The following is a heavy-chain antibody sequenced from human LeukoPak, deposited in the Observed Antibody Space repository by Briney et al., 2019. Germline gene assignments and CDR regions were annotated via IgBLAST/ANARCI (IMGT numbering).Heavy chain of an antibody. CDR2: IDASGGAT. CDR3: AKGSGSGWYGWFAP. J-gene: IGHJ5*02. Sequence: PGESLRLSCAASGFTFSNYAMSWVRQAPGKGLEWVSSIDASGGATYYADSVKGRFTNSRDNSKNTFYLQMNSLRAEDTAVYSCAKGSGSGWYGWFAPWGQGTLVTVSS. D-gene: IGHD6-19*01. V-gene: IGHV3-23*01. CDR1: GFTFSNYA.